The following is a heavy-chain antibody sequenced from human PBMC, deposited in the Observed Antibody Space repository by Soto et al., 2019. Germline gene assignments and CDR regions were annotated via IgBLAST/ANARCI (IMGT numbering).Heavy chain of an antibody. D-gene: IGHD3-16*01. J-gene: IGHJ4*02. CDR1: GFTFSSYE. CDR2: ISSSSSYI. CDR3: ARIIEITVFDY. V-gene: IGHV3-48*03. Sequence: EVQLVESGGGLVQPGGSLRLSCAASGFTFSSYEMNWVRQAPGKGLEWVSSISSSSSYIYYADSVKGRFTISRDNAKNSLYLQMNSLRAEDTAVYYCARIIEITVFDYWGQGTLVTVSS.